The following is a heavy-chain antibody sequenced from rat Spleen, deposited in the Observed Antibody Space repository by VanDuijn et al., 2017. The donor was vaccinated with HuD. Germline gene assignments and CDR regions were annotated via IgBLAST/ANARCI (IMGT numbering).Heavy chain of an antibody. CDR2: INTDGGST. Sequence: EVQLVETGGGLVQPGRSLKLSCVASGFTFSSYWMYWIRQAPGKGLEWVSSINTDGGSTYYPDSVKGRFSISRDNARSTLSLQVNSVTSEDTATYYCARSDGVHYYLPFADWGQGALVTVSS. J-gene: IGHJ3*01. D-gene: IGHD1-6*01. V-gene: IGHV5-58*01. CDR3: ARSDGVHYYLPFAD. CDR1: GFTFSSYW.